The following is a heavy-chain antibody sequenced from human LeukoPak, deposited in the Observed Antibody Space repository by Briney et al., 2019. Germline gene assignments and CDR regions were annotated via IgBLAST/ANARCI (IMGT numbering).Heavy chain of an antibody. CDR1: GFIFSNYA. J-gene: IGHJ5*02. D-gene: IGHD6-13*01. CDR2: ISYDGSNK. CDR3: ASGISEWAAAVT. V-gene: IGHV3-30*04. Sequence: PGGSLRLSCAASGFIFSNYAVNWVRQAPGKGLEWVAVISYDGSNKYYADSVKGRFTISRDNSKNTLYLQMNSLRAEDTAVYYCASGISEWAAAVTWGQGTLVTVSS.